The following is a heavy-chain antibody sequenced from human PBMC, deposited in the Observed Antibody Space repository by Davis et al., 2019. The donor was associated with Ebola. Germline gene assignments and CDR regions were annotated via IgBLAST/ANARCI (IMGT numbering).Heavy chain of an antibody. V-gene: IGHV3-23*01. Sequence: GGSLRLSCAASGFTFSSYAMSWVRQAPGKGLEWVSAISGSGGSTYYADSVKGRFTISRDNSKNTLYLQMNSLRAEDTAVYYCAKDLWFGELSDLYYYYYGMDVWGKGTTVTVSS. CDR1: GFTFSSYA. CDR2: ISGSGGST. D-gene: IGHD3-10*01. J-gene: IGHJ6*04. CDR3: AKDLWFGELSDLYYYYYGMDV.